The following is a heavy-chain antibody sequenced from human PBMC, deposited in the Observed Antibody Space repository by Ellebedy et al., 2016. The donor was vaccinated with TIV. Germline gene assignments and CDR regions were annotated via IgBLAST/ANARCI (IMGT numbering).Heavy chain of an antibody. CDR2: IRGKSEGGKT. Sequence: GESLKISCVASGFISNNVRMSWVRQAPGMGLEWVGRIRGKSEGGKTDYAAPVKDRFTISRDASKNTLYLQMNNLKTDDTAVYYCTTSVRTYGDYDSWGQGTLVTVSS. CDR1: GFISNNVR. D-gene: IGHD4-17*01. J-gene: IGHJ5*01. CDR3: TTSVRTYGDYDS. V-gene: IGHV3-15*01.